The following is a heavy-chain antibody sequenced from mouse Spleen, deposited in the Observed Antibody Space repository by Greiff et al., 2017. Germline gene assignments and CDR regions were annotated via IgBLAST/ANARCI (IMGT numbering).Heavy chain of an antibody. CDR3: ARHRAGTDDY. J-gene: IGHJ2*01. CDR2: ISSGGSYT. V-gene: IGHV5-9-3*01. Sequence: EVQGVESGGGLVKPGGSLKLSCAASGFTFSSYAMSWVRQTPEKRLEWVATISSGGSYTYYPDSVKGRFTISRDNAKNTLYLQMSSLRSEDTAMYYCARHRAGTDDYWGQGTTLTVSS. CDR1: GFTFSSYA. D-gene: IGHD4-1*01.